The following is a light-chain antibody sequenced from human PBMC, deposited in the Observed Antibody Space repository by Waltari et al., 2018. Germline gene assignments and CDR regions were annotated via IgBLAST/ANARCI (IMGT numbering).Light chain of an antibody. CDR3: AAWDDSLSGFVL. CDR1: SSNIGRNF. CDR2: MDN. Sequence: QSVLTQPPSVSGTPGQRVTISCSGSSSNIGRNFVYWYQQLPGTAPNLLIYMDNQRPSGVPVRFSGSKSGPSASRAISGLRSEDEGNYYCAAWDDSLSGFVLFGGGTKVTVL. V-gene: IGLV1-47*01. J-gene: IGLJ2*01.